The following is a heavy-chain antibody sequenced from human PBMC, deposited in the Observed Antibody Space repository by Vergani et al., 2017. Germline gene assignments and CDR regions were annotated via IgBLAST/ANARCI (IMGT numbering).Heavy chain of an antibody. CDR1: GYTFTSYA. CDR2: INAGNGNT. Sequence: QVQLVQSGAEVKKPGASVKVSCKASGYTFTSYAMHWVRQAPGQRLEWMGWINAGNGNTKYSQKFQGRVTITRDTSASTAYMELSSLRSEDTAVYYCAGEGFCVYVWGSYRLRGGYYFDYWGQGTLVTVSS. V-gene: IGHV1-3*01. J-gene: IGHJ4*02. CDR3: AGEGFCVYVWGSYRLRGGYYFDY. D-gene: IGHD3-16*02.